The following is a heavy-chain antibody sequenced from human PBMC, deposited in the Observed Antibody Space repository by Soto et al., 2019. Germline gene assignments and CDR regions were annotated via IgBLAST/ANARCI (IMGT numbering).Heavy chain of an antibody. V-gene: IGHV4-59*01. Sequence: SETLSLTCTVSGGSISSYYWSWIRQPPGKGLEWIGYIYYSGSTNYNPSLKSRVTISVDTSKNQFSLKLSPVTAADTAVYYCAALSDYGRNPFDYWGQGDLVTVSS. CDR1: GGSISSYY. D-gene: IGHD4-17*01. CDR2: IYYSGST. CDR3: AALSDYGRNPFDY. J-gene: IGHJ4*02.